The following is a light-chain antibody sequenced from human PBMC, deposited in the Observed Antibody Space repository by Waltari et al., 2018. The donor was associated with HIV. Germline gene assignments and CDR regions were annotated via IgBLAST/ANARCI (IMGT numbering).Light chain of an antibody. CDR3: QQYYSTPPT. V-gene: IGKV4-1*01. CDR2: WAS. CDR1: QSLLFSSNKKNY. J-gene: IGKJ1*01. Sequence: DIVMTQSPDSLTVSLGERATINCKSSQSLLFSSNKKNYLAWSQQKPGQSPKLLIYWASTRHSGVPDRFSGSGSGTDFTLTITGLQPEDVAVYFCQQYYSTPPTFGQGTKVEIK.